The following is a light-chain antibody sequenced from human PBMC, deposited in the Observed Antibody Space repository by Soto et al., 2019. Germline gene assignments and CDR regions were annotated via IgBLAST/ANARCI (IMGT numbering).Light chain of an antibody. V-gene: IGKV3-15*01. CDR2: GAS. CDR1: QSVSSN. Sequence: EIVMTQSPATLSVSPGERATLSCRASQSVSSNLAWYQQKPGQAPRLLIYGASTRATGIPARFGGSGSGTEFTLTISSLPSEDFAVYYCQQYNNWPPLTFGGGTKVEIK. CDR3: QQYNNWPPLT. J-gene: IGKJ4*01.